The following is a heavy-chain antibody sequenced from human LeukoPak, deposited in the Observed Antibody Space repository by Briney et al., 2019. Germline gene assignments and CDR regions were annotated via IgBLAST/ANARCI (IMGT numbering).Heavy chain of an antibody. D-gene: IGHD2-2*01. CDR2: ISWNSGSI. CDR1: GFTFDDYT. V-gene: IGHV3-9*01. Sequence: GGSLRLSCAASGFTFDDYTMHWVRQAPGKGLEWVSGISWNSGSIGYADSVKGRFTISRDNAKNSLYLQMNSLRAEDTAVYYCAKDRLSFRSTSCYFDYWGQGTLVTVSS. J-gene: IGHJ4*02. CDR3: AKDRLSFRSTSCYFDY.